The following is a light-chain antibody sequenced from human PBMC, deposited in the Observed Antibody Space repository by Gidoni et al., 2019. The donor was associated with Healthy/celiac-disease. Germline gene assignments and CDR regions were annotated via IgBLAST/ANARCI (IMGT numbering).Light chain of an antibody. Sequence: QSALTQPASVSGSPGQSLTISCTGTSSDVGSYKLVSWYQQHPGKAPKLRIYEVSKRPSGVSNRFSGSKSGNTASLTISGLQAEDEADYYCCSYAGSSTFVVFGGGTKLTVL. CDR3: CSYAGSSTFVV. J-gene: IGLJ2*01. CDR2: EVS. V-gene: IGLV2-23*02. CDR1: SSDVGSYKL.